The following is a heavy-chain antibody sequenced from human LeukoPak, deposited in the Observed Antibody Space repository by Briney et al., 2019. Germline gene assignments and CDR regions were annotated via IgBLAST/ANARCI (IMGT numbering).Heavy chain of an antibody. CDR2: IYPGDSDT. Sequence: GESLNISCKGSGYSFTSYRIGGVRQMPRKGLEWMGIIYPGDSDTRYSPSFQGQVTISADKSISTAYLQWSSLKASDTAMYYCARHPSYYDSSGYYKDYYMDVWGKGTTVTVSS. J-gene: IGHJ6*03. D-gene: IGHD3-22*01. CDR1: GYSFTSYR. CDR3: ARHPSYYDSSGYYKDYYMDV. V-gene: IGHV5-51*01.